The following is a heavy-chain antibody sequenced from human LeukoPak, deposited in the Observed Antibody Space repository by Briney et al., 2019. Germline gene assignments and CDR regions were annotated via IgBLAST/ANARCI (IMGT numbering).Heavy chain of an antibody. D-gene: IGHD6-6*01. J-gene: IGHJ6*03. V-gene: IGHV3-30*04. CDR3: AKDSSIAARPFYYYYYMDV. Sequence: GGSLRLSCAASGFTFSSYAMHWVRQAPGKGLEWVAVISYDGSNKYYADSVKGRFTISRDNSKNTLYLQMNSLRAEDTAVYYCAKDSSIAARPFYYYYYMDVWGKGTTVTISS. CDR2: ISYDGSNK. CDR1: GFTFSSYA.